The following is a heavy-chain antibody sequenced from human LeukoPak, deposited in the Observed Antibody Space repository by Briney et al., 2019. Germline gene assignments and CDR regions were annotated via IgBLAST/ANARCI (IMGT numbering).Heavy chain of an antibody. CDR3: ARATTNWPYYFDY. CDR2: VYYSGST. D-gene: IGHD7-27*01. J-gene: IGHJ4*02. Sequence: PSETLSLTCTVSGGSISSHYWSWIRQPPGKGLEWIGYVYYSGSTNYNPSLKSRVTISVDTSKNQFSLKLSSVTAADTAVYYCARATTNWPYYFDYWGQGTLVTVSS. V-gene: IGHV4-59*11. CDR1: GGSISSHY.